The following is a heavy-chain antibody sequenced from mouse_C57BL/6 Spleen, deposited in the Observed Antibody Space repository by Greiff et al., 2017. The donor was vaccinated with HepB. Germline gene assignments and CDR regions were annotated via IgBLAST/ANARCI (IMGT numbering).Heavy chain of an antibody. V-gene: IGHV1-42*01. Sequence: EVQLQESGPELVKPGASVKISCKASGYSFTGYYMNWVKQSPEKSLEWIGEINPRTGGTTYNQKFKAKATLTVEKSSSTAYLQLKSLTSEDSAVYYGARSGLYAMDYCGQGTSVTVSS. J-gene: IGHJ4*01. CDR2: INPRTGGT. CDR3: ARSGLYAMDY. CDR1: GYSFTGYY. D-gene: IGHD3-1*01.